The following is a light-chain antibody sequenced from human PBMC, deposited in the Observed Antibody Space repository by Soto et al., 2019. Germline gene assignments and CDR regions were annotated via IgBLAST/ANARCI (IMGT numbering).Light chain of an antibody. V-gene: IGLV1-44*01. Sequence: QSVLTQPPSASGTPGQRVTISCSGSSSNIARNTVNWYQHLPGTSPRLVIYGDNQRPSGVPDRLSGSRSGTSASLAISGLQSEDEADYFCAAWDDSLNGWVFGGGTQLTVL. CDR1: SSNIARNT. J-gene: IGLJ3*02. CDR2: GDN. CDR3: AAWDDSLNGWV.